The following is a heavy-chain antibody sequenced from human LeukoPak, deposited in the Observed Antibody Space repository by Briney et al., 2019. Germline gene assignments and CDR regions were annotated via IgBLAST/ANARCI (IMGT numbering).Heavy chain of an antibody. Sequence: GGSLRLSCVASGFTFSTYAIHWVRQAPGKGLEWVAVVSKDGNTKYYADSVKGRFTISRDNSKNTLYLQMNSLRAEDTAVYYCAKNYGGNSGGIFDYWGQGTLVTVSS. CDR3: AKNYGGNSGGIFDY. D-gene: IGHD4-23*01. CDR1: GFTFSTYA. CDR2: VSKDGNTK. V-gene: IGHV3-30*04. J-gene: IGHJ4*02.